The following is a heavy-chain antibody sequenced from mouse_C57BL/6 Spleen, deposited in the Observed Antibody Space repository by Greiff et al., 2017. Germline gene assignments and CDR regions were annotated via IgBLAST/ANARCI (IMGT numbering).Heavy chain of an antibody. Sequence: VQLQESGAELVRPGASVTLSCKASGYTFTDYEMHWVKQTPVHGLEWIGAIDPETGGTAYNQKFKGKAILTADKSSSTAYMELRSLTSEDSAVYYCTRGGGRRDFDYWGKGTTLTVSS. CDR3: TRGGGRRDFDY. D-gene: IGHD1-1*01. CDR1: GYTFTDYE. J-gene: IGHJ2*01. V-gene: IGHV1-15*01. CDR2: IDPETGGT.